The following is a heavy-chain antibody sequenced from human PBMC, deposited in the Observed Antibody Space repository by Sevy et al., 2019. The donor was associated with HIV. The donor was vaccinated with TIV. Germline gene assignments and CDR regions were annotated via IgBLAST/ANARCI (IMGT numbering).Heavy chain of an antibody. CDR1: GGTFSSYA. CDR3: ASPDDFWSGYYPHQDYYYGMDV. Sequence: ASVKVSCKASGGTFSSYAISWVRQAPGQGLEWMGGIIPIFGTANYAQKFQGRVTITADESTSTAYMELSSLRAGDTAVYYCASPDDFWSGYYPHQDYYYGMDVWGQGTTVTVSS. CDR2: IIPIFGTA. J-gene: IGHJ6*02. D-gene: IGHD3-3*01. V-gene: IGHV1-69*13.